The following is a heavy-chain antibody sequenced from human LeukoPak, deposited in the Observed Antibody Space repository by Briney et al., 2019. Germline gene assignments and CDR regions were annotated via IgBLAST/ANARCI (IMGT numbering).Heavy chain of an antibody. CDR3: ARLGDSDY. CDR1: GYTFTDYY. J-gene: IGHJ4*02. D-gene: IGHD3-16*01. CDR2: INPNSGAT. Sequence: ASVKVSCKASGYTFTDYYMHWVRQAPGQGLEWMGWINPNSGATRYVQKFQGRVTMTRDTSISTAYMELSRLRSDDTAVYFCARLGDSDYWGQGTLFTVSS. V-gene: IGHV1-2*02.